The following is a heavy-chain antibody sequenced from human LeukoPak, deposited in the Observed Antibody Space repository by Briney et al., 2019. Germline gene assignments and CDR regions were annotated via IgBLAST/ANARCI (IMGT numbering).Heavy chain of an antibody. V-gene: IGHV3-21*01. J-gene: IGHJ6*03. CDR3: ARGSGILEWLSWSYYYYMDV. D-gene: IGHD3-3*01. CDR2: ISSSSSYI. CDR1: GFTFSSYS. Sequence: PGGSLRLSCAATGFTFSSYSMNWVRQAPGKGLEWVSSISSSSSYIYYADSVKGRFTISRDNAKNSLYLQMNSLRAEDTAVYYCARGSGILEWLSWSYYYYMDVWGKGTTVTVSS.